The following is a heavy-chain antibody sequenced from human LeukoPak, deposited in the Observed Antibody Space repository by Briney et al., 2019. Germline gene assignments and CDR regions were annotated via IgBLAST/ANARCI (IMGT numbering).Heavy chain of an antibody. J-gene: IGHJ3*02. V-gene: IGHV1-69*06. CDR3: ARDADIVVSGAFDI. D-gene: IGHD2-15*01. CDR2: IIPIFGTA. Sequence: SVKVSCKASGGTFISYAISWVRQAPGQGLEWMGGIIPIFGTANYAQKFQGRVTITADKSTSTAYMELSSLRSEDTAVYYCARDADIVVSGAFDIWGQGTMVTVSS. CDR1: GGTFISYA.